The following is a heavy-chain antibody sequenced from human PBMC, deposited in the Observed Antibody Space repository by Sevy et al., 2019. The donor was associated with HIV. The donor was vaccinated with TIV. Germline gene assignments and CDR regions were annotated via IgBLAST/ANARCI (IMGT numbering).Heavy chain of an antibody. CDR3: AKDPVPDLDGRTVLAPFDY. CDR1: KFTFTIYA. J-gene: IGHJ4*02. D-gene: IGHD3-3*01. V-gene: IGHV3-23*01. CDR2: ISGSGGST. Sequence: GGSLRLSCAASKFTFTIYAMSWVRQAPGKGLEWVSAISGSGGSTYYADSVKGRFTISRDNSKNTLYLQMNSLRAEDTAVYYCAKDPVPDLDGRTVLAPFDYWGQGTLVTVSS.